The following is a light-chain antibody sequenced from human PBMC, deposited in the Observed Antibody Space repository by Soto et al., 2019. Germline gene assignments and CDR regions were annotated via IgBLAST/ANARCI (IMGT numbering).Light chain of an antibody. Sequence: QSALTQPASVSGSPGQSITISCTGTSSDVGGYNYVSWYQQHPGKAPKLLIYEVSHRPSGVSNRFSGSKSGNTASLTISGLRAEDEADYYCSSYTRQYTPSYVFGTGTKVTVL. CDR1: SSDVGGYNY. V-gene: IGLV2-14*01. CDR3: SSYTRQYTPSYV. J-gene: IGLJ1*01. CDR2: EVS.